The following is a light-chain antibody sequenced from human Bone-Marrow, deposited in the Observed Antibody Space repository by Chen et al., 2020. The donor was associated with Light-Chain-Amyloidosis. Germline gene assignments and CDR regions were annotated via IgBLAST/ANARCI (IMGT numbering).Light chain of an antibody. CDR3: QSADSSGTYEVI. J-gene: IGLJ2*01. V-gene: IGLV3-25*03. Sequence: SYELTQPPSVSVSPGQTARITCSGDDLPTKYAYWYQQKPGQAPVLVRHRDTERPSGISERFSGSSSGKTATLTISGVQAEDEADYHSQSADSSGTYEVIFGGGTKLTVL. CDR1: DLPTKY. CDR2: RDT.